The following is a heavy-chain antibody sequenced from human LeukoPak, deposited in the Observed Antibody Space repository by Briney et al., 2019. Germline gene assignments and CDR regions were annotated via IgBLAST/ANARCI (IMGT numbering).Heavy chain of an antibody. D-gene: IGHD1-26*01. V-gene: IGHV4-61*01. CDR2: IYYSGST. Sequence: PSETLSLTCTVSGGSVSSGSYYWSWIRQPPGKGLEWIGYIYYSGSTNYNPSLKSRVTISVDTSKNQFSLKLSSVTAADTAVYYCARTSGSYYFFDYWGQGTLVTVSS. J-gene: IGHJ4*02. CDR1: GGSVSSGSYY. CDR3: ARTSGSYYFFDY.